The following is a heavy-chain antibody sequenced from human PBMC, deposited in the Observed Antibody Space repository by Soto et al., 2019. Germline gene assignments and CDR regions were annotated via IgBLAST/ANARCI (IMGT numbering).Heavy chain of an antibody. CDR3: ARVRYYGSRSYYYGMDV. CDR2: INHSGST. D-gene: IGHD3-10*01. V-gene: IGHV4-34*01. Sequence: SETLSLTCAVYGGSFGGYYWSWIRQPPGKGLEWIGEINHSGSTNYNPSLKSRVTISVDTSKNQFSLKLSSVTAADTAVYYCARVRYYGSRSYYYGMDVWGQGTTVTVSS. J-gene: IGHJ6*02. CDR1: GGSFGGYY.